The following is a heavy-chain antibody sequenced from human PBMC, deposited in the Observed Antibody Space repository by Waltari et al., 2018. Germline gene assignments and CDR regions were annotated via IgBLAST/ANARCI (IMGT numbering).Heavy chain of an antibody. CDR1: GVSIRSSRYY. D-gene: IGHD3-10*01. CDR2: IYYSGNT. Sequence: QPHLQESGPGLVQPSETLSLPCTVSGVSIRSSRYYWGGVRQPPGKGLEWIGSIYYSGNTYYNPSLKSRVTISVDTSKNQFSLTVRSVTAADTAVYYCARRSSGATRRYFDYWGQGTLVTVSS. J-gene: IGHJ4*02. CDR3: ARRSSGATRRYFDY. V-gene: IGHV4-39*01.